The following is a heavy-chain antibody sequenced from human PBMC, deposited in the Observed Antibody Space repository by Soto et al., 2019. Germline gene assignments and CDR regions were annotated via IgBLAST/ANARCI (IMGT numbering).Heavy chain of an antibody. CDR2: ISTYNGNT. J-gene: IGHJ3*02. Sequence: GGPVEVSRKASWYTLTRHGISWGRQALGQGLEWMGWISTYNGNTKCAQKLQGRVTMTTDTSTSTAYMELRSLRSADTAVYYCASQYSGYDADDFEIWGQGTMVTVSS. V-gene: IGHV1-18*04. CDR1: WYTLTRHG. D-gene: IGHD5-12*01. CDR3: ASQYSGYDADDFEI.